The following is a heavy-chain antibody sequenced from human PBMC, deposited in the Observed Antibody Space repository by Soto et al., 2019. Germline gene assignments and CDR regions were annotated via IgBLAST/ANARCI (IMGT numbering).Heavy chain of an antibody. Sequence: PGGSLRLSCAASGFPFSSYVMHWVRQAPGKGLEWVAVIWYDGSNKYYADSVKGRFTISRDNSKNTLYLQMNSLRAEDTAVYYCARVEVAGNFDYWGQGTLVTVSS. CDR3: ARVEVAGNFDY. J-gene: IGHJ4*02. CDR2: IWYDGSNK. CDR1: GFPFSSYV. V-gene: IGHV3-33*01. D-gene: IGHD6-19*01.